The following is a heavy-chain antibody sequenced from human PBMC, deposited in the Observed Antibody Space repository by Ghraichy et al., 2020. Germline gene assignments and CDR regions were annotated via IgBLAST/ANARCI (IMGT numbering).Heavy chain of an antibody. V-gene: IGHV3-48*01. CDR3: ARDPPGTTNDAFHI. CDR2: ISSGSTTI. D-gene: IGHD4-17*01. Sequence: GESLNISCAASGFTFSSYSMNWVRQAPGKGLEWVSYISSGSTTIYYADSVKGRFTVSRDNAKNSLYLQMNSLRAEDTAVYYCARDPPGTTNDAFHIWGQGTMVTVSS. CDR1: GFTFSSYS. J-gene: IGHJ3*02.